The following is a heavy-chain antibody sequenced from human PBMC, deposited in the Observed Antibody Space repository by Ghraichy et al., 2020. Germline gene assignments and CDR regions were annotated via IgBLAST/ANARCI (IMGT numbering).Heavy chain of an antibody. J-gene: IGHJ3*02. D-gene: IGHD6-19*01. CDR2: INHGGST. V-gene: IGHV4-34*01. CDR3: ARQAVAGHDAFDI. CDR1: GGSFRGYY. Sequence: SETLSLTCAVYGGSFRGYYWSWIRQPPGKGLEWIGEINHGGSTNYNPSLKSRVTISVDTSKNQFSLKLSSVTAADTAVYYCARQAVAGHDAFDIWGQGTMVTVSS.